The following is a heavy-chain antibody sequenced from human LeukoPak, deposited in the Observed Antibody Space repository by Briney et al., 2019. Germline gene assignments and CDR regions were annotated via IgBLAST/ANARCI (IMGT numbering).Heavy chain of an antibody. D-gene: IGHD5-12*01. V-gene: IGHV3-23*01. Sequence: GGSLRLSCAASGFTFSSYAMSWVRQAPGKGLEWVSAISGSGGSTYYADSVKGRFTISRDNSKNTLYLQMNSLRAEDTAVYYCAKDFSGYSGYGPRRIVFDYWGQGTLVTVSS. J-gene: IGHJ4*02. CDR3: AKDFSGYSGYGPRRIVFDY. CDR1: GFTFSSYA. CDR2: ISGSGGST.